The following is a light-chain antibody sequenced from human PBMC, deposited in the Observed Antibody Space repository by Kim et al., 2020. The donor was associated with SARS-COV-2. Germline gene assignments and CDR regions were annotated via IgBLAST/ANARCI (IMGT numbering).Light chain of an antibody. CDR1: QSVNSSY. CDR3: QQDYNLPYT. Sequence: EIVMTQSPATLSLSPGERATLSCRASQSVNSSYLSWYQQKPGQAPRLLIYGASTRATGIPAKFSGSGSGTDFTLTISSLQPEDFAVYFCQQDYNLPYTFGQGTKLEI. CDR2: GAS. V-gene: IGKV3D-7*01. J-gene: IGKJ2*01.